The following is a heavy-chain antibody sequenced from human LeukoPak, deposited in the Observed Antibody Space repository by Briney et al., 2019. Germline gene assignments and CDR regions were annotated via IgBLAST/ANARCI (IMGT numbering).Heavy chain of an antibody. CDR3: ARDEANFYPTVGWFDP. V-gene: IGHV4-39*07. Sequence: GSLRLSCAASGFTFSSYGMSWVRQAPGKGLEWIGSIYYGGSTYYNPSLKSRVTISVDTSKNQFSLKLSSVTAADTAVYYCARDEANFYPTVGWFDPWGQGTLVTVSS. J-gene: IGHJ5*02. D-gene: IGHD2/OR15-2a*01. CDR2: IYYGGST. CDR1: GFTFSSYG.